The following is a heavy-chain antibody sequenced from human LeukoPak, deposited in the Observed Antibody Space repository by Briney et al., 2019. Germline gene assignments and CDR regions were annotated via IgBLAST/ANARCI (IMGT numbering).Heavy chain of an antibody. CDR2: INSDGSST. CDR3: ARRGTLDTSSWNGGY. D-gene: IGHD6-13*01. CDR1: GFTLSGYW. V-gene: IGHV3-74*01. Sequence: GGSLRLSCAASGFTLSGYWMHWVRQAPGKGLVWVSRINSDGSSTSYADSVKGRFTISRDNARNTLYLQMNSLRAEDTAVYYCARRGTLDTSSWNGGYWGQGILVTVSS. J-gene: IGHJ4*02.